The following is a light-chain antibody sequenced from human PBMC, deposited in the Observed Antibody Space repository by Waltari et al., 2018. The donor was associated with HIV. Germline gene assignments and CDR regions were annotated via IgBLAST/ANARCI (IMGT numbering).Light chain of an antibody. CDR3: QQYSDWPRT. CDR1: QSVSSN. V-gene: IGKV3-15*01. J-gene: IGKJ1*01. CDR2: GAS. Sequence: EIVVTQSPATLSVSPGERATLSCRASQSVSSNLAWYQQKPGQAPRLLIYGASTRATDIPARFSGSGSGTEFTLTISSLQSEDSAVYHCQQYSDWPRTFGQGTKVEI.